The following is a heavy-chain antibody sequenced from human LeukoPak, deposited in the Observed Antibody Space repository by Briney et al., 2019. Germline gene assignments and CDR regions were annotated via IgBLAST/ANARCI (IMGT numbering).Heavy chain of an antibody. V-gene: IGHV3-23*01. CDR3: AKDFRPMIRFRGVIGGFDY. CDR2: ISGSGGST. CDR1: GFRFSNYA. D-gene: IGHD3-16*02. Sequence: PGGSLRLSCTASGFRFSNYAMNWVRQAPGKGLEWVSAISGSGGSTYYADSVKGRFTISRDNSKNTLYLQMNRLRAEDTAVYYCAKDFRPMIRFRGVIGGFDYWGQGTPVTVSS. J-gene: IGHJ4*02.